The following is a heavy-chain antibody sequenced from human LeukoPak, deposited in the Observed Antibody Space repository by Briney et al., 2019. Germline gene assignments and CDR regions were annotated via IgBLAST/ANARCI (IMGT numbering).Heavy chain of an antibody. J-gene: IGHJ4*02. V-gene: IGHV4-59*11. CDR1: GGSISSHY. Sequence: SETLSLTCTVSGGSISSHYWSWIRQPSGKGLEWIGYIYYSGSTYYNPSLRSRVTISIDTSKNLFSLKLSSVTAADTAVYYCARVQRPLDGADYWGQGTLVTVSS. D-gene: IGHD1-1*01. CDR2: IYYSGST. CDR3: ARVQRPLDGADY.